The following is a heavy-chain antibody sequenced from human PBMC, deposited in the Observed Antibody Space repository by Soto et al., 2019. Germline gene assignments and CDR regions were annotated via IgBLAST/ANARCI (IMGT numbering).Heavy chain of an antibody. CDR3: ARRRAAVAGNVFDP. Sequence: SETLSLTCTVSGDSISSFYWSWIRQPPGKGLQWIGYIYYSGSTNYNPSLKSRVTISVDTSKNQFSLKLSSVTAADTAVYYCARRRAAVAGNVFDPWGQGTLVTVSS. J-gene: IGHJ5*02. CDR1: GDSISSFY. V-gene: IGHV4-59*08. D-gene: IGHD6-19*01. CDR2: IYYSGST.